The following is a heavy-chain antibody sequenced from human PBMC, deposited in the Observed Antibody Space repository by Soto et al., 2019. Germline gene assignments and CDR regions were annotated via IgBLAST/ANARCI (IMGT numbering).Heavy chain of an antibody. CDR2: IIPIFGTA. CDR3: ARSITGTVSYYYRLDV. Sequence: GASVKVSCKASGGTFSSYAISWVRQAPGQGLEWMGGIIPIFGTANYAQKFQGRVTITADESTSTAYMELSSLRSEDTAVYYCARSITGTVSYYYRLDVWGQGTTVTVSS. V-gene: IGHV1-69*13. D-gene: IGHD1-20*01. J-gene: IGHJ6*02. CDR1: GGTFSSYA.